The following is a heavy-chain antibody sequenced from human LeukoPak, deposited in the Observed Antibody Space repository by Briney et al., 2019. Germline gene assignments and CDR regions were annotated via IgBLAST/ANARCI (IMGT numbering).Heavy chain of an antibody. CDR2: ISYDGSNK. Sequence: PGGSLRLSCAASGFTFSSYWMHWVRQAPGKGLEWVAVISYDGSNKYYADSVKGRFTISRDNSKNTLYLQMNSLRAEDTAVYYCTAVGARNYFDYWGQGTLVTVSS. V-gene: IGHV3-30-3*01. D-gene: IGHD1-26*01. CDR1: GFTFSSYW. CDR3: TAVGARNYFDY. J-gene: IGHJ4*02.